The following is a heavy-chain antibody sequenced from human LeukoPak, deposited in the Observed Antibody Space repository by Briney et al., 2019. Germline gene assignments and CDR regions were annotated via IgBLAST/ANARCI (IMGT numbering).Heavy chain of an antibody. J-gene: IGHJ6*02. V-gene: IGHV3-9*01. D-gene: IGHD3-10*01. CDR3: AKDSDYFGSGSYYNFWDV. CDR2: IGWNGRSI. Sequence: GGSLRLSCAASGFTFSGYWMTWVRQAPGKGLEWVSRIGWNGRSIHYADSVKGRFTISRDNAKNSLYLQMNSLRAEDTALYYCAKDSDYFGSGSYYNFWDVWGQGTTVIVSS. CDR1: GFTFSGYW.